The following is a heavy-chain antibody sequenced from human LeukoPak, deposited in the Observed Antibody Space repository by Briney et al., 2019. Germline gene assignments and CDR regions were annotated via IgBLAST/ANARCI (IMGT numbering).Heavy chain of an antibody. V-gene: IGHV4-59*01. D-gene: IGHD3-9*01. CDR3: ARLTGYRIESAFDI. J-gene: IGHJ3*02. CDR1: GGSLSSYY. CDR2: IYYSGST. Sequence: PSETLSLTCTVSGGSLSSYYWSWIRQPPGKGLEWIGYIYYSGSTNYNPSLKSRVTISVDTSKNQFSLKLSSVTAADTAVYYCARLTGYRIESAFDIWGQGTMVTVS.